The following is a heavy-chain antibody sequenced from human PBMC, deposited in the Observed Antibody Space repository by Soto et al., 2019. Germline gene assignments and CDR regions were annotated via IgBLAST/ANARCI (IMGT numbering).Heavy chain of an antibody. CDR3: ARDRNYDYGIDV. D-gene: IGHD3-16*01. Sequence: SETLSLTCSVSFGSMNTHYWSWIRQPPWTGLKWIGYIYSNGSTNSNPSLTSRVTISIDTSKSQFSLKLSSVTASDTAVYYCARDRNYDYGIDVWGQGTTVTVSS. V-gene: IGHV4-59*11. J-gene: IGHJ6*02. CDR2: IYSNGST. CDR1: FGSMNTHY.